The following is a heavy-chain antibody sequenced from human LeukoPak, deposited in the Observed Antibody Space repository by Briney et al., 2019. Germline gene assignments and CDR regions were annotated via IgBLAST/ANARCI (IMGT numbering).Heavy chain of an antibody. CDR2: IIPIFGTA. CDR1: GGTFSSYA. CDR3: ARSPAYSSSFSIDP. D-gene: IGHD6-6*01. V-gene: IGHV1-69*05. Sequence: SVKVSCKASGGTFSSYAISWVRQAPGQGLEWMGGIIPIFGTANYAQTFQGRVTITTDESTSTAYMELSSLRPEDTAVYYCARSPAYSSSFSIDPWGQGTLVTVSS. J-gene: IGHJ5*02.